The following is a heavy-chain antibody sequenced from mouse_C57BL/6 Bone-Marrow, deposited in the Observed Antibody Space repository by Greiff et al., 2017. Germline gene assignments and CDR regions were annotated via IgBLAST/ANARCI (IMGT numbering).Heavy chain of an antibody. CDR1: GFTFSDYG. Sequence: EVQRVESGGGLVKPGGSLKLSCAASGFTFSDYGMHWVRQAPEKGLEWVAYISSGSSTIYYADTVKGRFTISRDNAKNTLFLQMTSLRSEDTAMYYCAREEISDGYWYYFDSWGQGTTRTVSS. V-gene: IGHV5-17*01. CDR2: ISSGSSTI. CDR3: AREEISDGYWYYFDS. D-gene: IGHD2-3*01. J-gene: IGHJ2*01.